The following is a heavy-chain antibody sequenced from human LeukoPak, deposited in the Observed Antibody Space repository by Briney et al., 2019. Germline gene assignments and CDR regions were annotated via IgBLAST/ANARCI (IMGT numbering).Heavy chain of an antibody. J-gene: IGHJ6*03. V-gene: IGHV4-39*01. D-gene: IGHD3-3*01. CDR1: GGSISSSSYY. Sequence: SETLSLTCTVSGGSISSSSYYWGWIRQPPGKGLEWIGSIYYSGSTYYNPSLKSRVTISVDTSKNQFSLKLSSVTAADTAVYYCARSGYDFWSGYRPYMDVWGKGTTATVSS. CDR3: ARSGYDFWSGYRPYMDV. CDR2: IYYSGST.